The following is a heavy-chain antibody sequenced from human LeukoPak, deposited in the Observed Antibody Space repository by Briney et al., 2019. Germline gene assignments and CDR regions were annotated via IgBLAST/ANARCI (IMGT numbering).Heavy chain of an antibody. D-gene: IGHD3-3*01. CDR1: GGSFSGYY. CDR2: INHSGST. J-gene: IGHJ5*02. V-gene: IGHV4-34*01. Sequence: SETLSLTCAVYGGSFSGYYWSWIRQPPGKGLEWIGEINHSGSTNYNPSLKSRVTISVDTSKNRFSLKLSSVTAADTAVYYCARAPRRITIFGVVSDNWFDPWGQGTLVTVSS. CDR3: ARAPRRITIFGVVSDNWFDP.